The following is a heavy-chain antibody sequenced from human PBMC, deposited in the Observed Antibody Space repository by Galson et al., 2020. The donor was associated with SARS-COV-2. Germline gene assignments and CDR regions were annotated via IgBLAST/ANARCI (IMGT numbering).Heavy chain of an antibody. Sequence: SETLSLTCTVAADSIRSYYWSWVRQSPGKGLEWIGYMHYSGNNKYNQSLKSRVAMSIDTSRNQVSLKLTSVTAADTAVYYCARMWAGSIWLDPWGQGTQVTVSS. CDR3: ARMWAGSIWLDP. D-gene: IGHD6-19*01. CDR2: MHYSGNN. J-gene: IGHJ5*02. V-gene: IGHV4-59*01. CDR1: ADSIRSYY.